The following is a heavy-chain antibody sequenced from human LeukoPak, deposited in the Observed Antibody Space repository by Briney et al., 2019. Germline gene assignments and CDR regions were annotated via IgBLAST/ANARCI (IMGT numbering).Heavy chain of an antibody. D-gene: IGHD3-22*01. Sequence: ASVKVSCKASGYTFTSYGISWVRQAPGQGLEWMGWISAYNGNTNYAQKLQGRVTMTTDTSTSTAYMELRSLRSDDTAVYYCAREGGEDYHDSSGYPAWGQGTLVTVSS. J-gene: IGHJ4*02. CDR1: GYTFTSYG. V-gene: IGHV1-18*01. CDR2: ISAYNGNT. CDR3: AREGGEDYHDSSGYPA.